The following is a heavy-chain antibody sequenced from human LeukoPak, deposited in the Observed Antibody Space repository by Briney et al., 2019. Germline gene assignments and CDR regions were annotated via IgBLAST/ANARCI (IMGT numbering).Heavy chain of an antibody. CDR1: GGSFSGYY. V-gene: IGHV4-34*01. CDR3: TRGWELLRPFDY. D-gene: IGHD1-26*01. J-gene: IGHJ4*02. CDR2: INHSGST. Sequence: SETLSLTCAVYGGSFSGYYWSWIRQPPGKGLEWIGEINHSGSTNYNPSLKSRVTISVDTSKNQFSLKLSSVTAADTAVYYCTRGWELLRPFDYWGQGTLVTVSS.